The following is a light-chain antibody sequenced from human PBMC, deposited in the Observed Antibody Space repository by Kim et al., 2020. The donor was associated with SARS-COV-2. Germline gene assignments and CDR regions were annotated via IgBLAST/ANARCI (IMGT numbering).Light chain of an antibody. CDR2: QAS. CDR3: QHYNNYRWT. Sequence: DIQMTQSPSTLSASVGDRVTITCRASQSISTWLAWYQQKPGKAPKVLIYQASTLYGGVPSRFSGSGSGTEFTLTISSLQPDDFASYYCQHYNNYRWTVGQGTKVDI. V-gene: IGKV1-5*03. J-gene: IGKJ1*01. CDR1: QSISTW.